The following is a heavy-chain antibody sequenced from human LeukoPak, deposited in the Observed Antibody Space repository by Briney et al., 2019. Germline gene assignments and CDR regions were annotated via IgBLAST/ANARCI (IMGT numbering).Heavy chain of an antibody. CDR2: ISAYNGNT. Sequence: ASVKVSCKASGYTFTSYGISWVRQAPGQGLEWMRWISAYNGNTNYAQKLQGRVTMTTDTSTSTAYMELRSLRSDDTAVYYCARFSQQLVHFDYWGQGTLVTVSS. CDR1: GYTFTSYG. J-gene: IGHJ4*02. V-gene: IGHV1-18*01. CDR3: ARFSQQLVHFDY. D-gene: IGHD6-13*01.